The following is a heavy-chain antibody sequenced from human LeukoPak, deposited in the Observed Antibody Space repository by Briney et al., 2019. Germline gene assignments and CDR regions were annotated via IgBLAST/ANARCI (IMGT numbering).Heavy chain of an antibody. V-gene: IGHV3-23*01. CDR2: ISGSGDLT. CDR1: GFTFSAFP. J-gene: IGHJ4*02. Sequence: QSGGSLRLSCAASGFTFSAFPMTWVRQAPGKGLEWVSVISGSGDLTYHADSVKGRFTISRDNDKNSLHLQMNSLRVEDTAVYYCGRFLYFRKNSYGVLFDQGGQGTLVAVSS. CDR3: GRFLYFRKNSYGVLFDQ. D-gene: IGHD5-18*01.